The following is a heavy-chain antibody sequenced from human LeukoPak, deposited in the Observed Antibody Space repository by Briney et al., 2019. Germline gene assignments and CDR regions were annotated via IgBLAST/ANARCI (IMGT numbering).Heavy chain of an antibody. CDR1: GGSISSSRYY. V-gene: IGHV4-39*01. CDR2: IYYSGST. J-gene: IGHJ4*02. Sequence: ASETLSLTCTVSGGSISSSRYYWGWIRQPPGKGLEWIGSIYYSGSTYYNPSLKSRVTISVDTSRNQFSLKLRSVTAADTAVYYCARVAGSSGWAGEIDYWGQGTLVTVSS. CDR3: ARVAGSSGWAGEIDY. D-gene: IGHD6-19*01.